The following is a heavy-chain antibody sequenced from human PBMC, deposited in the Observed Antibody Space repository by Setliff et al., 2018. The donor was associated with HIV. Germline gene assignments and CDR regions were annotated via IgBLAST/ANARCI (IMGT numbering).Heavy chain of an antibody. CDR2: IDTSDSYT. V-gene: IGHV5-10-1*01. J-gene: IGHJ6*03. CDR1: GYSFTNYW. Sequence: GESLKISCKGSGYSFTNYWITWVRQMPGKGLEWMGRIDTSDSYTNYSPSLQGRVTFSVDKSIDTAYLHWGSLRASDAGMYYCARTSVTDYYYMDVWGKGTTVTVSS. CDR3: ARTSVTDYYYMDV.